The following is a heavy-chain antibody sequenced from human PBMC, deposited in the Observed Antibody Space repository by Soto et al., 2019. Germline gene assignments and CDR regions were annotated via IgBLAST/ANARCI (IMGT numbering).Heavy chain of an antibody. D-gene: IGHD1-26*01. CDR2: LYWDDDK. CDR3: ADAKVGVSFDY. Sequence: QITLKESGPTPLKPTQPLPLTCTFSGLSLSTSGVGVGWIRQPPGKALVWLALLYWDDDKRYSPSLKSRRSITKDTSKNQVVLTMTNMDPVDTATYYCADAKVGVSFDYWGQGTLVTVSS. V-gene: IGHV2-5*02. J-gene: IGHJ4*02. CDR1: GLSLSTSGVG.